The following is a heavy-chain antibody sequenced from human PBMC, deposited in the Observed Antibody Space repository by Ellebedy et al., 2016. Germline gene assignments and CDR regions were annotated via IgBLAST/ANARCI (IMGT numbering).Heavy chain of an antibody. V-gene: IGHV3-23*01. CDR3: AKDGFGWAAAGKFDY. CDR2: ISGSGRNT. J-gene: IGHJ4*02. CDR1: GFTFSSYA. D-gene: IGHD6-13*01. Sequence: GGSLRLSXAASGFTFSSYAMSWVRQAPGKGLEWVSAISGSGRNTYYTDSVKGRFAISRDNSKNTLYLQMSSRRAEDTAVYYCAKDGFGWAAAGKFDYWGQGTLVTVS.